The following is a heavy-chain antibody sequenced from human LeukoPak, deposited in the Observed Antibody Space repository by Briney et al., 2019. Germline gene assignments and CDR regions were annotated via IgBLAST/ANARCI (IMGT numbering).Heavy chain of an antibody. V-gene: IGHV3-23*01. CDR3: AKDSGSSITIFGVVITWDAFDI. Sequence: GGSLRLPCAASGFTFSSYAMSWVRQAPGKGLEWVSAISGSGGSTYYADSVKGRFTISRDNSKNTLYLQMNSLRAEDTAVYYCAKDSGSSITIFGVVITWDAFDIWGQGTMVTVSS. CDR1: GFTFSSYA. D-gene: IGHD3-3*01. CDR2: ISGSGGST. J-gene: IGHJ3*02.